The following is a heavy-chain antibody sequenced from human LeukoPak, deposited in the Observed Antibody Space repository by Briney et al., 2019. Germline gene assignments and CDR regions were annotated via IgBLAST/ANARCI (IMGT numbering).Heavy chain of an antibody. CDR2: IKPKTDGETT. V-gene: IGHV3-15*07. Sequence: GGSLRLSCAASGFTFSNAYMNWVRQAPGKGLEWVGRIKPKTDGETTEYAAPVKGRFSISRDDSKNMLYLQMNSLKTKDTAVYYCITPLPYSAQGGQGTLVTVSS. J-gene: IGHJ4*02. CDR1: GFTFSNAY. CDR3: ITPLPYSAQ. D-gene: IGHD2-21*01.